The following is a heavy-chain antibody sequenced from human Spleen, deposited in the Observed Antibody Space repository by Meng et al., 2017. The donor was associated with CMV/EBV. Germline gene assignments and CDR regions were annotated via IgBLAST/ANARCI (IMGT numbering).Heavy chain of an antibody. V-gene: IGHV4-61*01. CDR2: IYYSGST. D-gene: IGHD4-23*01. CDR3: ARDRNSRENWFDP. J-gene: IGHJ5*02. Sequence: SGGSVSSGSNYWSWSRQPPGKGLEWIGYIYYSGSTNYNPSLKSRVTISVDTSKNQFSLKLSSVTAADTAVYYCARDRNSRENWFDPWGQGTLVTVSS. CDR1: GGSVSSGSNY.